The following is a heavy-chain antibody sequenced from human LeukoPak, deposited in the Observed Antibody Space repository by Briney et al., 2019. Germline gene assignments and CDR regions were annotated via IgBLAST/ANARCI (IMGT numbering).Heavy chain of an antibody. CDR3: TTFYHEYSPY. CDR2: IKSNADGGTP. Sequence: GGSLRLSCAASGFSFMNAWMIWVRQAPGKGLEWVGRIKSNADGGTPDYAAPARGGFTISRDDSKNTLYLQMNSLKTEDTAAYYCTTFYHEYSPYWGRGTLVTVSS. D-gene: IGHD2/OR15-2a*01. V-gene: IGHV3-15*01. CDR1: GFSFMNAW. J-gene: IGHJ4*02.